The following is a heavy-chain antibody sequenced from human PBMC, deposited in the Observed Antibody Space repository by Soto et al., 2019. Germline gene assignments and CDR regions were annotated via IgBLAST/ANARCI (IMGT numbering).Heavy chain of an antibody. J-gene: IGHJ5*02. Sequence: ILSLTCTVSGGSIIGGDYYWSWIRQHPGKGLERIGYIYYSGSTYYNPSLKSRVTISVDTSKNQFSLKLSSVTAADTAVYYCARWWSGSRQGFDPWGQGTLVTVS. D-gene: IGHD3-3*01. CDR2: IYYSGST. CDR3: ARWWSGSRQGFDP. CDR1: GGSIIGGDYY. V-gene: IGHV4-31*03.